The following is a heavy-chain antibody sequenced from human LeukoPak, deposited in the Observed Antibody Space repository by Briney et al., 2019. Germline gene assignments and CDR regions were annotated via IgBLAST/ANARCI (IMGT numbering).Heavy chain of an antibody. D-gene: IGHD1-7*01. Sequence: SVKVSCKASGGTFGSYAISWVRQAPGQGLEWMGRIIPIFGIANYAQKFQGRVTITADKSTSTAYMELSSLRSEDTAVYYCARDNWNYGGWFDPWGQGTLVTVSS. J-gene: IGHJ5*02. V-gene: IGHV1-69*04. CDR3: ARDNWNYGGWFDP. CDR2: IIPIFGIA. CDR1: GGTFGSYA.